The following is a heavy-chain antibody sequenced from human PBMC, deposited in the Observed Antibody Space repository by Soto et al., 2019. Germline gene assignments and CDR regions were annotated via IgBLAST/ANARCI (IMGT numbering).Heavy chain of an antibody. Sequence: SETLSLTCAVSGCSISSGGYYWTWIRQPPGKGLEWIGYIYYSRSTNYNPSLKSRVTISVDTSKNQFSLKLSSVTAADTAVYYCTRHRLRGVSVGEFDFWGQGALVTVSS. D-gene: IGHD3-10*01. CDR1: GCSISSGGYY. CDR3: TRHRLRGVSVGEFDF. CDR2: IYYSRST. J-gene: IGHJ4*02. V-gene: IGHV4-61*08.